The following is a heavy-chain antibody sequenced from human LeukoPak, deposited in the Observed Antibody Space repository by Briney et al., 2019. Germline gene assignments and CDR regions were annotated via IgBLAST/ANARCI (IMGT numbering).Heavy chain of an antibody. J-gene: IGHJ4*02. CDR1: GFTFRNYA. Sequence: GGSLRLSCAASGFTFRNYAMSWVRQAPGKGLEWVSAVSGSGGSPYYADSVKGRFTISRDNSKNTLYLQMNSLRAEDTALYYCAKGAYDYIEMGYFDYWGQGTLVTVSS. CDR3: AKGAYDYIEMGYFDY. D-gene: IGHD5-12*01. CDR2: VSGSGGSP. V-gene: IGHV3-23*01.